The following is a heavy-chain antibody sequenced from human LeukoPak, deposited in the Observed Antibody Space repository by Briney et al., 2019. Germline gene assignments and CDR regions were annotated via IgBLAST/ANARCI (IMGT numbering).Heavy chain of an antibody. CDR3: ARDPKGAVVVVTATFGY. CDR2: TSYDGSNK. D-gene: IGHD3-22*01. J-gene: IGHJ4*02. V-gene: IGHV3-30-3*01. Sequence: GGSLRLSCAASGFTFSTYAMSWVRQAPGKGLEWVAVTSYDGSNKYYADSVKGRFTISRDNSKNTLYLQMNSLRAEDTAVYYCARDPKGAVVVVTATFGYWGQGTLVTVSS. CDR1: GFTFSTYA.